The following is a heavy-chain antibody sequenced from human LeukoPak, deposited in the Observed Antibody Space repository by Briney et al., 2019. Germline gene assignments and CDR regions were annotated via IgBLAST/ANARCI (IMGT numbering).Heavy chain of an antibody. J-gene: IGHJ4*02. Sequence: ASVKVSCKASGYTFNRYGISWVRQAPGQGPEWMGWISCYNGDKKFEQKFQGRLTMTTDASASTAYMEPRSPTSDDTAVYYCARDFSNTSGFKVVIDYWGQGTSVTVSS. V-gene: IGHV1-18*01. CDR3: ARDFSNTSGFKVVIDY. CDR1: GYTFNRYG. CDR2: ISCYNGDK. D-gene: IGHD3-22*01.